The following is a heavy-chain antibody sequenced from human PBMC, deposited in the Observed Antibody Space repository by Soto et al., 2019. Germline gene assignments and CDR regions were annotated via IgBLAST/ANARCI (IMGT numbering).Heavy chain of an antibody. V-gene: IGHV4-59*01. J-gene: IGHJ4*02. CDR3: ARDQLNSGHHDC. Sequence: QVQLQESGPGLVKPSETLSLTCTVSDGSISSNNWSWIRQPPGKGLEWIGYISYTGSTDYKPSLRGRVTISADTSKNQFSLKLTSVTTADTAVYYCARDQLNSGHHDCWGQGTLVTVSS. CDR1: DGSISSNN. D-gene: IGHD6-25*01. CDR2: ISYTGST.